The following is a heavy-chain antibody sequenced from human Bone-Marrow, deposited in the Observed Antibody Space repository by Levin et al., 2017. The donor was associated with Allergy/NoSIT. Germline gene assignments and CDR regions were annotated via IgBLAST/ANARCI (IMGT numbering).Heavy chain of an antibody. CDR3: AYKNGDDSGYFYVDS. Sequence: GGSLRLSCAASGFTFSRHAMHWVRQAPGKGLEWVATISYDESKQYYADSVKGRFTISRDNSDNTLFLLMNSLRPEDTAVYYCAYKNGDDSGYFYVDSWGQGTLVAVSS. D-gene: IGHD3-22*01. CDR2: ISYDESKQ. J-gene: IGHJ4*02. V-gene: IGHV3-30-3*01. CDR1: GFTFSRHA.